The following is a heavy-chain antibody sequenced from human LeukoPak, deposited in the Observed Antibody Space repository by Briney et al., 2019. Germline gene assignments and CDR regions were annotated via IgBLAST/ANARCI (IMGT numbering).Heavy chain of an antibody. V-gene: IGHV3-23*01. CDR2: ISGSGGST. CDR1: GGSISSYY. CDR3: AKLRGANDY. Sequence: PSETLSLTCTVSGGSISSYYWSWVRQAPGKGLEWVSAISGSGGSTYYADSVKGRFTISRDNSKNTLYLQMNSLRAEDTAVYYCAKLRGANDYWGQGTLVTVSS. D-gene: IGHD3-10*01. J-gene: IGHJ4*02.